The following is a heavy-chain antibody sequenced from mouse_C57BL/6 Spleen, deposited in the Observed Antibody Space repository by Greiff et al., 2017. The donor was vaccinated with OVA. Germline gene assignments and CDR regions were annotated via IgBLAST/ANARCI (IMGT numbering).Heavy chain of an antibody. CDR2: IDPSDSET. V-gene: IGHV1-52*01. D-gene: IGHD1-1*01. CDR3: ARSLTTVVGYWYFDV. J-gene: IGHJ1*03. CDR1: GYTFTSYW. Sequence: VQLQQPGAELVRPGSSVKLSCKASGYTFTSYWMHWVKQRPIQGLEWIGNIDPSDSETHYNQKFKDKATLTVDKSSSTAYMQLSSLTSEDSAVYYCARSLTTVVGYWYFDVWGTGTTVTVSS.